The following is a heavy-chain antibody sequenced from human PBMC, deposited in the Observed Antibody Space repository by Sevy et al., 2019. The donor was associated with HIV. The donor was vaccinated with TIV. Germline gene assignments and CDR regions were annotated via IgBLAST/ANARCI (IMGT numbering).Heavy chain of an antibody. J-gene: IGHJ4*02. V-gene: IGHV3-7*01. CDR1: GFTFSSYW. Sequence: GGSLRLSCAASGFTFSSYWMSWVRQAPGKGLEWVANIKQDGSEKYYVDSVKGRFTISRDNAKNSLYLQMYSLRAEDTAVYYCARDRVYYYGSGSYTYYFDYWGQGTLVTVS. CDR3: ARDRVYYYGSGSYTYYFDY. D-gene: IGHD3-10*01. CDR2: IKQDGSEK.